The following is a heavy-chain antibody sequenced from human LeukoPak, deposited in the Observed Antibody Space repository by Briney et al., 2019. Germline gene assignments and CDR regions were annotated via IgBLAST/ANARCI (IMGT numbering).Heavy chain of an antibody. V-gene: IGHV4-59*08. CDR1: GGSISSYY. D-gene: IGHD3-22*01. J-gene: IGHJ4*02. Sequence: SETLSLTCTVSGGSISSYYWSWIRQPPGKGLEWIGYIYHSGSTNYNPSLKSRVTISVDTSKNQFSLNLSSVTAADTAIYYCARRIETSYQDTSGYYFGYYFDYWGQGTLVTVSS. CDR2: IYHSGST. CDR3: ARRIETSYQDTSGYYFGYYFDY.